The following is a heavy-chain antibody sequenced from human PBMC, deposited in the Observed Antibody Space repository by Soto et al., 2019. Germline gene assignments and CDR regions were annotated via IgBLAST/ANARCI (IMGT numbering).Heavy chain of an antibody. D-gene: IGHD2-15*01. CDR1: GLTFRAYS. CDR3: VRDLLEGYGHARQPDY. Sequence: EVQLVESGGGLVKPGGSLRLSCVASGLTFRAYSMSWFRKAPGRGLEGVASITSSNTYIYYTRSVEGRFTISRDDAKNSLHLQMNTLRAEDTAVYYCVRDLLEGYGHARQPDYWGQGTLVTVSS. CDR2: ITSSNTYI. J-gene: IGHJ4*02. V-gene: IGHV3-21*06.